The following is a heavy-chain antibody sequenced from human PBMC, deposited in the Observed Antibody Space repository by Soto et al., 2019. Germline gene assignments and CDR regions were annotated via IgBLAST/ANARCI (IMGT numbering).Heavy chain of an antibody. Sequence: PSETLSLTCAVSGGSISSSNWWSWVRQPPGKGLEWIGEIYYTGSTNYNPSLKSRVTISPDKSKNQFSLRLSSVTAADTAIYYCATNFYYYGMDVWGQGTTVTVSS. CDR2: IYYTGST. V-gene: IGHV4-4*02. CDR1: GGSISSSNW. CDR3: ATNFYYYGMDV. J-gene: IGHJ6*02.